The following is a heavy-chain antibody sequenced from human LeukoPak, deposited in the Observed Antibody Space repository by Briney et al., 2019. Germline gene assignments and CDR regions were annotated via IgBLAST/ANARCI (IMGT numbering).Heavy chain of an antibody. Sequence: GGSLRLSCAASGFTFSSYAMSWVRQAPGKGLEWVSAIRSDGSTTVYADSVKGRFIISRDSAKNTLYLQMNSLSADDTAVYYCVKSSGWLDYWGQGTLVTVSS. D-gene: IGHD6-19*01. V-gene: IGHV3-23*01. CDR2: IRSDGSTT. J-gene: IGHJ4*02. CDR1: GFTFSSYA. CDR3: VKSSGWLDY.